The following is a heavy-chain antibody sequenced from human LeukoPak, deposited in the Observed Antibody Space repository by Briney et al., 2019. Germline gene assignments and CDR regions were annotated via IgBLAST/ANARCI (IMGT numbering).Heavy chain of an antibody. Sequence: SETLSLTCAVYGGSFSGYYWSWIRQPPGKGLEWIGEINHSGSTNYNPSLKSRVTISLDTSKNQFSLKLSSVTAADTAVYFCARASGSYFFDYWGQGTLVTVSS. V-gene: IGHV4-34*01. D-gene: IGHD1-26*01. CDR1: GGSFSGYY. CDR3: ARASGSYFFDY. J-gene: IGHJ4*02. CDR2: INHSGST.